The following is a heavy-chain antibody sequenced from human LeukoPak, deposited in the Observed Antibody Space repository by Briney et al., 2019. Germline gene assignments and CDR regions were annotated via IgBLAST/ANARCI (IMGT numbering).Heavy chain of an antibody. CDR3: ARGKVVTAGQFGY. CDR2: ISAYNGNT. V-gene: IGHV1-18*01. Sequence: ASVKVSCKASGYTFTSYGISWVRQAPGQGLEWMGWISAYNGNTNYAQKLQGRVTITADKSTSTAYMELSSLRSEDTAVYYCARGKVVTAGQFGYWGQGTLVTVSS. D-gene: IGHD2-21*02. CDR1: GYTFTSYG. J-gene: IGHJ4*02.